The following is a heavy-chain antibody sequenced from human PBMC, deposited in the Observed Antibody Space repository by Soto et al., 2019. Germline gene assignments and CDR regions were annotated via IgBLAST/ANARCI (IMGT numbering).Heavy chain of an antibody. CDR3: ARSTPGQRYCSGGSCYRY. V-gene: IGHV1-18*01. D-gene: IGHD2-15*01. CDR2: ISAYNGNT. CDR1: GYTFTSYG. J-gene: IGHJ4*02. Sequence: ASVKVSCKASGYTFTSYGISWVRQAPGQGLEWMGWISAYNGNTNYAQKLQGRVTMTTDTSTSTAYMELRSLRSDDTAVYYCARSTPGQRYCSGGSCYRYWGQGTLVTVSS.